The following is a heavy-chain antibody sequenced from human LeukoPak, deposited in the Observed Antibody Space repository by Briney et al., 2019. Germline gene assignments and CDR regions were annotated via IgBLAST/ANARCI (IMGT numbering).Heavy chain of an antibody. D-gene: IGHD3-10*01. CDR2: IIPIFGTA. CDR1: GGTFSSYA. J-gene: IGHJ6*03. CDR3: ARRGDMVRGEDYYMDV. V-gene: IGHV1-69*13. Sequence: SVKVSCKASGGTFSSYAISWVRQAPGQGLEWMGGIIPIFGTANYAQKFQGRVTITADESTSTAYMELSSLRSEDTAVYYCARRGDMVRGEDYYMDVWGKGTTVTISS.